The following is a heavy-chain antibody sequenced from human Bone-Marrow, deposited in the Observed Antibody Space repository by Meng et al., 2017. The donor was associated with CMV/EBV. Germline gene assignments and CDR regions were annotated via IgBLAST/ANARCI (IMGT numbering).Heavy chain of an antibody. CDR1: GFTFGDYA. CDR3: TREDYDSSGYPL. CDR2: IRSKAYGGTT. V-gene: IGHV3-49*04. Sequence: GESLKISCTASGFTFGDYAMSWVRQAPGKGLEWVGFIRSKAYGGTTEYAASVKGRFTISRDDSKSIAYLQMNSLKTEDTAVYYCTREDYDSSGYPLWGQGTLVTVSS. J-gene: IGHJ4*02. D-gene: IGHD3-22*01.